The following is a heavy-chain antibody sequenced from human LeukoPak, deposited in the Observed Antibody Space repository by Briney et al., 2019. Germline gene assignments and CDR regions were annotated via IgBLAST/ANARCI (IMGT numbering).Heavy chain of an antibody. J-gene: IGHJ4*02. V-gene: IGHV4-4*07. Sequence: SETLSLTCTVSSGSIKSYYWSWIRQPAGRGLEWIGRIYTTGKTDYNPSLKSRLTMSVDTSKRQFSLNLRSVTAADTAIYYCARHGYSASHYFLDFWSQGTLVTVSS. D-gene: IGHD3-22*01. CDR2: IYTTGKT. CDR1: SGSIKSYY. CDR3: ARHGYSASHYFLDF.